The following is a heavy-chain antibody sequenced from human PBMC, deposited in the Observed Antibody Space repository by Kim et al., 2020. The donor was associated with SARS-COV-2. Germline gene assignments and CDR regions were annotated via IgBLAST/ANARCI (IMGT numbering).Heavy chain of an antibody. CDR1: GFTFSSYG. V-gene: IGHV3-33*01. J-gene: IGHJ6*04. CDR2: IWYDGSNE. CDR3: ARGAATVTASSWYGLDV. D-gene: IGHD4-4*01. Sequence: GGSLRLSCAASGFTFSSYGMHWVRQAPGKGLEWVAVIWYDGSNEYYADSVKGRFTISRDNSKNTLYLQMNSLRVEDTAVYYCARGAATVTASSWYGLDVWGEGATVTVSS.